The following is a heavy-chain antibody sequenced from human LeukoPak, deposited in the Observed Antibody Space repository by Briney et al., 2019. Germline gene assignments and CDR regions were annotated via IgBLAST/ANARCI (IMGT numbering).Heavy chain of an antibody. CDR2: ISISGST. V-gene: IGHV4-4*09. D-gene: IGHD6-13*01. Sequence: ASETLSLTCSHSGGSISSFFRCSMRQTPGKGLEWIGYISISGSTNYNPSLKNQVTISVDTSKNQFSLKLSSVTAADTAVYYCASGDSSHPWNYWGQGTLVTVSS. CDR1: GGSISSFF. J-gene: IGHJ4*02. CDR3: ASGDSSHPWNY.